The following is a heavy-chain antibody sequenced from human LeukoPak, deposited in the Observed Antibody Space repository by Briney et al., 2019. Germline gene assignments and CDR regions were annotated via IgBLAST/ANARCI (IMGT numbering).Heavy chain of an antibody. Sequence: GGSLRLSCAASGFTFDDYAMHWVRQAPGKGLEWVSGISWNSGSIGYADSVKGRFTISRDNAKNSLYLQMNSLRAEDTALYYCANAMGYGMDGCCQGTTVTVSS. J-gene: IGHJ6*02. V-gene: IGHV3-9*01. CDR3: ANAMGYGMDG. CDR1: GFTFDDYA. CDR2: ISWNSGSI.